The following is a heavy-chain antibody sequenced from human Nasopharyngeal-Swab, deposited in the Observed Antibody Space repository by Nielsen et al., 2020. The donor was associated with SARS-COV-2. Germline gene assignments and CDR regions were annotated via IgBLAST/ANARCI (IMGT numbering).Heavy chain of an antibody. J-gene: IGHJ6*02. CDR1: RFSVSSTY. CDR3: AREKAVAGIGGYHYYGMDV. D-gene: IGHD6-19*01. V-gene: IGHV3-53*05. Sequence: LTRAASRFSVSSTYMSCVRHAPGKGLEWVSVIYSGGSTYYIDPVKGRFTVSRDNSRNTLYLQMNSLRPEDTAVYYCAREKAVAGIGGYHYYGMDVWGQGTTVTVSS. CDR2: IYSGGST.